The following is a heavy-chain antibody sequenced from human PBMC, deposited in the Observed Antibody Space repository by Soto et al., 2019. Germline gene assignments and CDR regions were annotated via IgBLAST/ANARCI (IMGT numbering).Heavy chain of an antibody. Sequence: EVQLLESGGGLVQPGGSLRLSCAASGFTFSSYAMSWVRQAPGKGLEWVSAISGSGGSTYYADSVKGRFTISRDNSKDTLYLQVNSLRAEDTAVYYCATRPYCLSSSCREDYFAMDVWGQGTTVTVSS. J-gene: IGHJ6*02. D-gene: IGHD2-2*01. V-gene: IGHV3-23*01. CDR1: GFTFSSYA. CDR2: ISGSGGST. CDR3: ATRPYCLSSSCREDYFAMDV.